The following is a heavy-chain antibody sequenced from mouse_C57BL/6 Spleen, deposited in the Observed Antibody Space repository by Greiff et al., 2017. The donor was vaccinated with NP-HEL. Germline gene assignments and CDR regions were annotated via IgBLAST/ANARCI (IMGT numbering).Heavy chain of an antibody. Sequence: QVQLKQSGPELVKPGASVKISCKASGYAFSSSWMNWVKQRPGKGLEWIGRIYPGDGDTNYNGKFKGKATLTADKSSSTAYMQLSSLTSEDSAVYVGARYDGYYVGYFDVWGTGTTVTVSS. V-gene: IGHV1-82*01. CDR3: ARYDGYYVGYFDV. D-gene: IGHD2-3*01. CDR1: GYAFSSSW. J-gene: IGHJ1*03. CDR2: IYPGDGDT.